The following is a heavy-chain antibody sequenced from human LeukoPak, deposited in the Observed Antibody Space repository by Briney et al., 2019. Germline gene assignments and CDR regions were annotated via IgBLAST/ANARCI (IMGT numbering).Heavy chain of an antibody. CDR1: GGSISSGSYY. Sequence: PSQTLSLTCTVSGGSISSGSYYWSWIRQPAGKGLEWIGRIYTSGSTNYNPSLKSRVTMSVDTSKNQFSLKLSSVTAADTAVYYCASGWSGYYPGHYYYYMDVWGKGTTVTVSS. D-gene: IGHD3-3*01. J-gene: IGHJ6*03. CDR2: IYTSGST. CDR3: ASGWSGYYPGHYYYYMDV. V-gene: IGHV4-61*02.